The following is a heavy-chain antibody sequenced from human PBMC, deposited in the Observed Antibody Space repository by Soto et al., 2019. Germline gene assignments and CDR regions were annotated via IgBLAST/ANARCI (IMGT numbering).Heavy chain of an antibody. J-gene: IGHJ6*02. CDR1: GFTFSSYG. CDR2: ISYDGSNK. CDR3: AKDLVVVPAAIPDYYYGMDV. D-gene: IGHD2-2*01. V-gene: IGHV3-30*18. Sequence: GALRVSGAASGFTFSSYGMHWVRQAPGKGLEWVAVISYDGSNKYYADSVKGRFTISRDNSKNTLYLQMNSLRAEDTAVYYCAKDLVVVPAAIPDYYYGMDVWGQGTTVTVSS.